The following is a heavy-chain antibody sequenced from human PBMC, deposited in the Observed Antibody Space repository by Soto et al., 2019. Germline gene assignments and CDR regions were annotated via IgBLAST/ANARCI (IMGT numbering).Heavy chain of an antibody. J-gene: IGHJ4*02. CDR2: IWYDGSNK. CDR1: GFTFSSYG. Sequence: QVQLVESGGGVVQPGRSLRLSCAASGFTFSSYGMHWVRQAPGKGLEWVAVIWYDGSNKYYADSVKGRFTISRDNSNNTLYLQMNSLRAEDTAVYYCAREALRFFDYWGQGTLVTVSS. CDR3: AREALRFFDY. V-gene: IGHV3-33*01. D-gene: IGHD4-17*01.